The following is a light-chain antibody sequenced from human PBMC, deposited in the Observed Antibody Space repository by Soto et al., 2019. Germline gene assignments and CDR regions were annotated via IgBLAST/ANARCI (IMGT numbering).Light chain of an antibody. CDR3: QQRSNWPPGIT. CDR1: RSIFLDATNRDY. V-gene: IGKV4-1*01. CDR2: WAS. J-gene: IGKJ5*01. Sequence: DIGMTQSPASLAVSLGERATISCKTSRSIFLDATNRDYLAWYQQKPGQPPKLIMHWASIRESGVPDRFSGSGSGTDFSLTISSLEPEDFAVYYCQQRSNWPPGITFCQGTRLEIK.